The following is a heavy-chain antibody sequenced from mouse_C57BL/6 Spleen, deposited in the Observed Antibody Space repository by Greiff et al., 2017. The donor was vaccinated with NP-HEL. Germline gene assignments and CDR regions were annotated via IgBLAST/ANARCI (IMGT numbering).Heavy chain of an antibody. CDR2: ISDGGSYT. CDR1: GFTFSSYA. Sequence: EVQGVESGGGLVKPGGSLKLSCAASGFTFSSYAMSWVRQTPEKRLEWVATISDGGSYTYYPDNVKGRFTISRDNAKNNLYLQMSQLKSEDTAMYYCARANDYDTFAYWGQGTLVTVSA. D-gene: IGHD2-4*01. J-gene: IGHJ3*01. V-gene: IGHV5-4*01. CDR3: ARANDYDTFAY.